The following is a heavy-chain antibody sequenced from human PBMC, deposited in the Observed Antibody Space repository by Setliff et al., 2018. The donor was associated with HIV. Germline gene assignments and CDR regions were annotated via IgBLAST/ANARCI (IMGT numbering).Heavy chain of an antibody. Sequence: PETLSLTCAVYGGSSSGYYWSWIRQPPGKGLEWIGSVYQSGSTSYNPSLSSRLTISVDTSKNQVSLRLSSVTAADTGVYYCARHRDPPGTSWIFYYYYMDLWGGGTTVTVSS. CDR3: ARHRDPPGTSWIFYYYYMDL. CDR2: VYQSGST. D-gene: IGHD2-2*01. V-gene: IGHV4-34*01. J-gene: IGHJ6*03. CDR1: GGSSSGYY.